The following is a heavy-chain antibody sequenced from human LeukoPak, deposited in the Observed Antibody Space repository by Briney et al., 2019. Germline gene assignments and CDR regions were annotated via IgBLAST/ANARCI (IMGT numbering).Heavy chain of an antibody. V-gene: IGHV1-18*01. CDR2: ISAYNGYT. CDR1: GYTFTSYG. J-gene: IGHJ4*02. Sequence: ASVEVSCKASGYTFTSYGISWVRQAPGQGLEWMGWISAYNGYTNYAQKLQGRVTLTTDTSTSPAYMELRSLRSDDTAVYYCAREGVVVISTGSFDYWGQGTLVTVSS. D-gene: IGHD2-15*01. CDR3: AREGVVVISTGSFDY.